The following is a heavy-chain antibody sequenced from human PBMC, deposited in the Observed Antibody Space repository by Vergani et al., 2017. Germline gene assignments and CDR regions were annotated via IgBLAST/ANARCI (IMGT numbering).Heavy chain of an antibody. CDR1: GGSISAGYYF. D-gene: IGHD2-15*01. J-gene: IGHJ3*01. CDR2: ISASGNA. Sequence: QVQLQASGPGRVKPSQTLSLTCTMSGGSISAGYYFWSWIRQPAGKGLEWLEHISASGNADHSPSLKTRVSMSVDTSKNQFSLTVTSVTAAETDIYFCARRSGGYYSGGKVHPLRTAFDVWGHGTVVTVSS. V-gene: IGHV4-61*02. CDR3: ARRSGGYYSGGKVHPLRTAFDV.